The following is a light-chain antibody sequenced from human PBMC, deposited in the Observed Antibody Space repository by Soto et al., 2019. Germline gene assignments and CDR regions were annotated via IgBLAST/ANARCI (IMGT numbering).Light chain of an antibody. Sequence: ELTQPPSVSVSPGQPASITCSGDKLGEKYACWYQQKPGQSPVLIIYQDRKRPSGIPERFSGSNSGNTATLTISGTQAMDEADYYCQAWDSSTVVFGGGTQLTVL. CDR1: KLGEKY. J-gene: IGLJ2*01. V-gene: IGLV3-1*01. CDR2: QDR. CDR3: QAWDSSTVV.